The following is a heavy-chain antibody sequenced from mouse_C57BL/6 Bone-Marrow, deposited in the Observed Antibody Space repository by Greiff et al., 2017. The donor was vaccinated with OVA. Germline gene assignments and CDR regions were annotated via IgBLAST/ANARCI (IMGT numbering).Heavy chain of an antibody. Sequence: VQLQQSGAELVRPGASVTLSCKASGYTFTDYEMHWVKQTPVHGLEWIGAIDPETGGTAYNQKFKGKAILTADKSSSTAYMELRSLTSEDSAVYYCTRKRSIYYGNYAGYWGQGTTLTVSS. J-gene: IGHJ2*01. CDR3: TRKRSIYYGNYAGY. V-gene: IGHV1-15*01. D-gene: IGHD2-1*01. CDR1: GYTFTDYE. CDR2: IDPETGGT.